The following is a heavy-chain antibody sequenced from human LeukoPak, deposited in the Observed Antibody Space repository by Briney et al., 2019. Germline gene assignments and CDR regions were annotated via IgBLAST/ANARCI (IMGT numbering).Heavy chain of an antibody. CDR2: ISYDGSNK. D-gene: IGHD5-12*01. J-gene: IGHJ6*02. CDR1: GFTLSSSG. V-gene: IGHV3-30*18. Sequence: RGALRLSCAASGFTLSSSGMHRVRQAPGKGLGWVAVISYDGSNKYYADSVKGRFTISRDNSKNTLYLQMNSLRAEDTAVYYCAKDVGPLAYYGMDVWGQGTTVTVSS. CDR3: AKDVGPLAYYGMDV.